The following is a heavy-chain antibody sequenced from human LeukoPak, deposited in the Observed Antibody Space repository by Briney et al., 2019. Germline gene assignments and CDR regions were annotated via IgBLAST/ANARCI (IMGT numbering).Heavy chain of an antibody. CDR2: IFPSITTP. J-gene: IGHJ4*02. CDR1: GGIFSSYG. Sequence: GASVKVSCKASGGIFSSYGFSWVRQAPGQGLEWMGGIFPSITTPNYAQEFQDRVTITADKSTSTAYMELSSLRSEDTAVYYCARHIIVAVAATPWYGYLDYWGQGTLVTVSS. D-gene: IGHD2-15*01. CDR3: ARHIIVAVAATPWYGYLDY. V-gene: IGHV1-69*06.